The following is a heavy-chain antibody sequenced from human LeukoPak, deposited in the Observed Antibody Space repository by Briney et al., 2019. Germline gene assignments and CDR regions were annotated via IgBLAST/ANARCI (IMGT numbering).Heavy chain of an antibody. CDR3: ARGMIPAAIVFYYGMDV. V-gene: IGHV3-7*01. CDR2: IKEDGSEK. Sequence: GGSLRLSCAASGFTFRTYWMSWVRQAPGKGLEWVANIKEDGSEKYYVGSVKGRFTIFRDNAKNSLFLQMNSLRAEDTAVYYCARGMIPAAIVFYYGMDVWGQGTTVTVSS. D-gene: IGHD2-2*02. CDR1: GFTFRTYW. J-gene: IGHJ6*02.